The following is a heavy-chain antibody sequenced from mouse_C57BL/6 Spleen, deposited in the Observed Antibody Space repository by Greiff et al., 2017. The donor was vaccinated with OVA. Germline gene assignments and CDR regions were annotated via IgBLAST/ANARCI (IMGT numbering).Heavy chain of an antibody. V-gene: IGHV3-6*01. CDR2: ISYDGSN. D-gene: IGHD2-3*01. Sequence: EVKLMESGPGLVKPSQSLSLTCSVTGYSITSGYYWNWIRQFPGNKLEWMGYISYDGSNNYNPSLKNRISITRDTSKNQFFLKLNSVTTEDTATYYCARERLLDAMDYWGQGTSVTVSS. CDR3: ARERLLDAMDY. CDR1: GYSITSGYY. J-gene: IGHJ4*01.